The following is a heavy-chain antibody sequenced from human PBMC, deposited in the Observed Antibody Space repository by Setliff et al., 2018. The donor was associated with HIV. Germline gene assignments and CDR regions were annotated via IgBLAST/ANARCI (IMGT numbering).Heavy chain of an antibody. V-gene: IGHV3-33*04. CDR3: ATSPLPGSSDYIWGSDYFDY. J-gene: IGHJ4*02. D-gene: IGHD3-16*01. CDR1: GLNLTRCD. Sequence: PGGSLRLSCAASGLNLTRCDMHWIRQAPGKGLDWLAVLWFDGKNRKYAASVKGRFTISRDTSKNTLYLQLDTLTAEDTAVYYCATSPLPGSSDYIWGSDYFDYWGQGALVTVSS. CDR2: LWFDGKNR.